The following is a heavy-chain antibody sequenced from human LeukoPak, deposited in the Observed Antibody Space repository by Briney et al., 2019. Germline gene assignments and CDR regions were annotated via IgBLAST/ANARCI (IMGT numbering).Heavy chain of an antibody. CDR1: GFTFSSYS. Sequence: PGGSLRLSCAASGFTFSSYSMNRVRQAPGKGLEWVSSISSSSSYIYYADSVKGRFTISRDNAKNSLYLQMNSLRAEDTAVYYCDRDQGENGYKDKEDYWAQGALVTVFS. CDR2: ISSSSSYI. J-gene: IGHJ4*02. CDR3: DRDQGENGYKDKEDY. D-gene: IGHD5-24*01. V-gene: IGHV3-21*01.